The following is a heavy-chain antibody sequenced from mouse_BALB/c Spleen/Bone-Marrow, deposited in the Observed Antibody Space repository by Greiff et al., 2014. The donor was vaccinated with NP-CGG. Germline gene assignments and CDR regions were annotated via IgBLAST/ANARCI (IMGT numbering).Heavy chain of an antibody. CDR2: IRNKANGYTT. J-gene: IGHJ3*01. Sequence: EVQVVESGGGLVQPGGSLRLSCATSGFTFTDYYMSWVRQPPGKALEWLGFIRNKANGYTTEYSASVKGRFTISRDNSQSTLYLQMNTLRAEDSATYYCARDGSWLAYWGQGTLVTVSA. V-gene: IGHV7-3*02. CDR1: GFTFTDYY. CDR3: ARDGSWLAY.